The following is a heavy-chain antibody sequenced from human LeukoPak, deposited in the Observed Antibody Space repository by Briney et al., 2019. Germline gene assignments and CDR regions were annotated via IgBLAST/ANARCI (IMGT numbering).Heavy chain of an antibody. V-gene: IGHV1-8*02. CDR1: GGTFSSYA. D-gene: IGHD3-10*01. CDR3: ARGPERSRYGSGSSWFDP. Sequence: ASVKVSCKASGGTFSSYAISWVRQATGQGLEWMGWMNPNSGNTGYAQKFQGRVTMTRNTSISTAYMELSSLRSEDTAVYYRARGPERSRYGSGSSWFDPWGQGTLVTVSS. J-gene: IGHJ5*02. CDR2: MNPNSGNT.